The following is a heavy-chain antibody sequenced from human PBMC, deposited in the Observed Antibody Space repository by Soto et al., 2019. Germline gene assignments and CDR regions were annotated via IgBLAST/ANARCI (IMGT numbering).Heavy chain of an antibody. CDR3: AKGFCSSTRCLTYSYMDV. Sequence: EVQLAESGGGLVQPGRSLRLSCAASGFSFGDYAMHWVRQAPGKGLEWVSGISWNTGTVGYGDSVRGRFTISRDNAENSLYLQMNSLRAEDTALYYCAKGFCSSTRCLTYSYMDVWGKGTTVTVSS. V-gene: IGHV3-9*01. D-gene: IGHD2-2*01. CDR1: GFSFGDYA. J-gene: IGHJ6*03. CDR2: ISWNTGTV.